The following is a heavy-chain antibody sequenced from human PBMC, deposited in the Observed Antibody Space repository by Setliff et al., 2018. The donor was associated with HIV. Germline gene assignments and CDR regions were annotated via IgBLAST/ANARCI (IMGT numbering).Heavy chain of an antibody. V-gene: IGHV3-15*07. Sequence: LRLSCAASGVVFSYAWMNWVRQAPGKGLEWVGRISTKADGETTDYATPVKGRFTISRDDSESIAYLHMNSLKSEDTAMYFCARDRGDSSGYYDAFDIWGQGTMVTVSS. J-gene: IGHJ3*02. CDR3: ARDRGDSSGYYDAFDI. D-gene: IGHD6-19*01. CDR1: GVVFSYAW. CDR2: ISTKADGETT.